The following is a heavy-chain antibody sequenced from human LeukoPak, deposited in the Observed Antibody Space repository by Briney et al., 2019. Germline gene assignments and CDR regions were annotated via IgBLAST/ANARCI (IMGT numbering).Heavy chain of an antibody. CDR1: GGSFSGYY. Sequence: SETLSLTCAVYGGSFSGYYWSWIRQPPGKGLEWIGYIYHSGSTYYNPSLKSRVTISVDRSKNQFSLKLSSVTAADTAVYYCAVYDSSGLDAFDIWGQGTMVTVSS. D-gene: IGHD3-22*01. V-gene: IGHV4-34*01. CDR3: AVYDSSGLDAFDI. J-gene: IGHJ3*02. CDR2: IYHSGST.